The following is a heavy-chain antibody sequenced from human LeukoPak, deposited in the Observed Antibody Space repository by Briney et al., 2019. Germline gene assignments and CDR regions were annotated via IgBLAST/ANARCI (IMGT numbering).Heavy chain of an antibody. CDR2: IYYSGST. CDR1: GGSISSYY. Sequence: SETLSLTCTVSGGSISSYYWSWIRQPPGKRLEWIGYIYYSGSTNYNPPLKSRVTISVDTTKNQFPLKLSSVTAADTAVYYCARDFNYDSSGYLYNWFDPWGQGTLVTVSS. J-gene: IGHJ5*02. V-gene: IGHV4-59*01. CDR3: ARDFNYDSSGYLYNWFDP. D-gene: IGHD3-22*01.